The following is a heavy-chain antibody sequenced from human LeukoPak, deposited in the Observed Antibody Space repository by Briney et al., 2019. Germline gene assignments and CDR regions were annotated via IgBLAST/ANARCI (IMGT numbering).Heavy chain of an antibody. CDR2: TYFTGST. D-gene: IGHD4-17*01. V-gene: IGHV4-31*03. CDR1: RGSISSGGHY. CDR3: ARVSFTYGPLDS. J-gene: IGHJ4*02. Sequence: SETLSLTCNVSRGSISSGGHYWSWIRQRPGKGLEWMGYTYFTGSTYYNPSLQSRLIISADTSMTQFSLRLRSVTAADTAVYYSARVSFTYGPLDSWGPGILVTVSS.